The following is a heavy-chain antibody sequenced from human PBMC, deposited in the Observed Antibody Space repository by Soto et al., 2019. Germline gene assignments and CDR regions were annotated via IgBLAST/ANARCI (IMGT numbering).Heavy chain of an antibody. Sequence: QVQLVESGGGVVQPGRSLRLSCAASGFTFSSYGMHWVRQAPGKGLEWVAVIWYDGSNKYYADSVKGRFTISRDNSKNPLYLQMNSLRAEDTAVYYCARWTTVTSYYGMDVWGQGTTVTVSS. CDR1: GFTFSSYG. CDR3: ARWTTVTSYYGMDV. D-gene: IGHD4-17*01. CDR2: IWYDGSNK. J-gene: IGHJ6*02. V-gene: IGHV3-33*01.